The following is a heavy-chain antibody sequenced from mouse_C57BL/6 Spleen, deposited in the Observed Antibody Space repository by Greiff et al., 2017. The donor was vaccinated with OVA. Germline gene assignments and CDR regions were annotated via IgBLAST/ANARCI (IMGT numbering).Heavy chain of an antibody. CDR3: AKGRLRSPFDV. D-gene: IGHD1-1*01. CDR1: GFSLTSYG. V-gene: IGHV2-3*01. CDR2: IWGDGST. Sequence: VMLVESGPGLVAPSPSLSITCTVSGFSLTSYGVSWVRQPPGKGLEWLGVIWGDGSTNNHSALISRLSISKDNSKSQVFLKLNSLQTDDTATYYCAKGRLRSPFDVWGTGTTVTVSS. J-gene: IGHJ1*03.